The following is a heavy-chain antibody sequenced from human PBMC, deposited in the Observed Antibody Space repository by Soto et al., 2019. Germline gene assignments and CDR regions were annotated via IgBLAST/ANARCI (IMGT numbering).Heavy chain of an antibody. V-gene: IGHV1-46*01. CDR1: GYTFTSYY. J-gene: IGHJ4*02. CDR2: INPSGGST. Sequence: ASVKVSCKASGYTFTSYYMHWVRQAPGQGLEWMGIINPSGGSTSYAQKFQGRVTMTRDTSTSTAYMELSSLRSEDTAVYYCARSIVVVTALDYWGKGTLVTVSS. CDR3: ARSIVVVTALDY. D-gene: IGHD2-21*02.